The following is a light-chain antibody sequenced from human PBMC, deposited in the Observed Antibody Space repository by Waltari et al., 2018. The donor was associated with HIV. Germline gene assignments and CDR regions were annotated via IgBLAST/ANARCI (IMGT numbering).Light chain of an antibody. J-gene: IGKJ2*01. CDR2: EVS. V-gene: IGKV2D-29*01. Sequence: DVVMTQTPFSLSVIPGQPASISCKSSQSLLHSDGKTYLYWYLQKSGQPPQILIYEVSNRFSGVAARCSGSGSGADFTLKISRVELEDVGVYYCMQTIQPPYTFGQGTNLEIK. CDR1: QSLLHSDGKTY. CDR3: MQTIQPPYT.